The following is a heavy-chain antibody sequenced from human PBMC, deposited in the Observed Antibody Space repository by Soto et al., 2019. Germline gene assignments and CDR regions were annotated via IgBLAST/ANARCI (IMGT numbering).Heavy chain of an antibody. D-gene: IGHD6-13*01. Sequence: SGPTLVNPTQTLTLTCTFSGFSLSSSGMCVSWIRQPPGKALEWLARIDWDDDKYYSTSLKTRLTISKDTSKNQVVLTMTNMDPVDTATYYCARNKIAAAGFYYYYGMDVWGQGTTVTVS. J-gene: IGHJ6*02. CDR1: GFSLSSSGMC. CDR3: ARNKIAAAGFYYYYGMDV. CDR2: IDWDDDK. V-gene: IGHV2-70*11.